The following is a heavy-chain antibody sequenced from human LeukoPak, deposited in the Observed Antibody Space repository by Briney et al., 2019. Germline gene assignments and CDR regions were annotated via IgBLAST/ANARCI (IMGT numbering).Heavy chain of an antibody. CDR2: IWSDATEK. CDR3: AKDAQRGFDYSNSLEY. J-gene: IGHJ4*02. V-gene: IGHV3-33*06. D-gene: IGHD4-11*01. Sequence: PGGSLGLSCAASGFTYSHYGMHWVRQAPGKGLEWVAVIWSDATEKYYGDAVKGRFTISRDNSRNTLYLQMNSLRAEDTAVYYCAKDAQRGFDYSNSLEYWGQGTLVTVSS. CDR1: GFTYSHYG.